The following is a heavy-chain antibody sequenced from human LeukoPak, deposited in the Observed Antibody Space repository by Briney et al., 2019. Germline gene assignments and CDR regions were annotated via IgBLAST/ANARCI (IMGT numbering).Heavy chain of an antibody. V-gene: IGHV1-8*01. D-gene: IGHD1-7*01. CDR2: MNPNSGNT. Sequence: ASVKVSCKGSGYTFTSYDINWVRQATGQGLEWMGWMNPNSGNTGYAQKFQGRVTMTRNTSISTAYMELSSLRAEDTAVYYCAKRRGLELLYYYYMDVWGKGTTVTVSS. CDR3: AKRRGLELLYYYYMDV. CDR1: GYTFTSYD. J-gene: IGHJ6*03.